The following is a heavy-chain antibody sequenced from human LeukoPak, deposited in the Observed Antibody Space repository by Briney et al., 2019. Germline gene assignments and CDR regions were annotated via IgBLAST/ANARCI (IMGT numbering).Heavy chain of an antibody. CDR2: INHSGST. CDR3: ASHSYYDILTGYYLEYDY. CDR1: GGSISSYY. J-gene: IGHJ4*02. V-gene: IGHV4-34*01. Sequence: SETLSLTCTVSGGSISSYYWSWIRQPPGKGLEWIGEINHSGSTNYNPSLKSRVTISVDTSKNQSSLKLSSVTAADTAVYYCASHSYYDILTGYYLEYDYWGQGTLVTVSS. D-gene: IGHD3-9*01.